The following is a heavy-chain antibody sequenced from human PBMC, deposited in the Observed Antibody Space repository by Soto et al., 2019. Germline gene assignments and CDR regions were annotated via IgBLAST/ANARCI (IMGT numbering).Heavy chain of an antibody. CDR2: IRFSDNTI. CDR1: AFTFSIYS. V-gene: IGHV3-48*02. J-gene: IGHJ3*02. Sequence: GGSLRLSCATSAFTFSIYSFNWVRQAPGKGLEWISYIRFSDNTIYYADSVKGRFTISGDNAKNSLYLQMNSLRDDDTAVYYCARGSIWSGPLLAFDSWGQGTMVTVAS. CDR3: ARGSIWSGPLLAFDS. D-gene: IGHD3-3*01.